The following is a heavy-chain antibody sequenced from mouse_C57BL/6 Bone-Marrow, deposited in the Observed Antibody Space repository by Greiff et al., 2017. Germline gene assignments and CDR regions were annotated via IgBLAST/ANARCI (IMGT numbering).Heavy chain of an antibody. CDR2: ISSGGDYI. J-gene: IGHJ1*03. Sequence: EVKLQESGEGLVKPGGSLKLSCAASGFTFSSYAMSWVRQTPEKRLEWVAYISSGGDYIYYADTVKGRFTISRENARNALYLQMSSLKSEDTAMYYCTRDPLYDYVDWYIDVWGTGTTVTVSS. V-gene: IGHV5-9-1*02. CDR3: TRDPLYDYVDWYIDV. CDR1: GFTFSSYA. D-gene: IGHD2-4*01.